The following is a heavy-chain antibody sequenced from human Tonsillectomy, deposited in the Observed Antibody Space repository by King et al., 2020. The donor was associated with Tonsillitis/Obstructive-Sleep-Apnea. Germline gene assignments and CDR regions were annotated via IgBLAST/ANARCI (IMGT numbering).Heavy chain of an antibody. D-gene: IGHD3-16*02. CDR1: GFTFSSYA. Sequence: QLVQSGGGVVQPGRSLRLSCAASGFTFSSYAMHCVRQAPGKGLEWVAVISYDGSNKYYADSVKGRFTISRDNSKNTLYLQMNSLRAEDTAVYYCARNGGDYVWGSYRDMDVWGKGTTVTVSS. CDR3: ARNGGDYVWGSYRDMDV. V-gene: IGHV3-30*01. J-gene: IGHJ6*03. CDR2: ISYDGSNK.